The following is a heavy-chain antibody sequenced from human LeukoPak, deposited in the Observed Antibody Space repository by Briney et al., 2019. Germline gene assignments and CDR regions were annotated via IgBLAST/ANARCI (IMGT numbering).Heavy chain of an antibody. D-gene: IGHD1-14*01. CDR3: AKGSGINHYHWIDP. CDR2: ISGGGGST. J-gene: IGHJ5*02. Sequence: GSLRLSCAASEFTFSNYAMNWVRQAPGKGLEWVSGISGGGGSTYYADSVKGRFTISRDNSKNTLYLQMDRLRAEDTALYYCAKGSGINHYHWIDPWGQGTLVTVSS. V-gene: IGHV3-23*01. CDR1: EFTFSNYA.